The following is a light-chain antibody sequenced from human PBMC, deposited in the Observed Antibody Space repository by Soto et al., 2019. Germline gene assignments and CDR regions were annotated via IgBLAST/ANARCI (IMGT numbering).Light chain of an antibody. V-gene: IGLV1-40*01. CDR2: DNI. Sequence: QSVLTQPPSVSGAPGQRITISCAGSASNIGAGYDVHWYQQLPGTAPKLLIYDNINRPSGVPDRVSGFKSGTSASLAITGLQTEDEADYYCQSYDSGLSGRVFGGGTKLTVL. CDR1: ASNIGAGYD. CDR3: QSYDSGLSGRV. J-gene: IGLJ3*02.